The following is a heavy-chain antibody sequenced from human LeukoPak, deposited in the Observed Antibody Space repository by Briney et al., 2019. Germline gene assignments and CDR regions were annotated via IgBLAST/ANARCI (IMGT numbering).Heavy chain of an antibody. Sequence: GGSLRLSCAASGFTFSSYGMHWVRQAPGKGLEWVAFIHYDGTNKYYADSVKGRFTISRDNSKNTLFLQMDSLRAEDTAVYYCARESRYSSSWGGFDPWGQGTLVTVSS. J-gene: IGHJ5*02. V-gene: IGHV3-30*02. CDR2: IHYDGTNK. D-gene: IGHD6-13*01. CDR3: ARESRYSSSWGGFDP. CDR1: GFTFSSYG.